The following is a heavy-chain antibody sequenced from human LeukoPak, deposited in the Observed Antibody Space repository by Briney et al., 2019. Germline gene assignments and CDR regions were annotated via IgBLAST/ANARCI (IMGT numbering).Heavy chain of an antibody. CDR3: VREAGYCAPVCVKTNWFDP. V-gene: IGHV3-23*01. CDR2: ISNGKT. D-gene: IGHD2-15*01. CDR1: GFPFSSHA. Sequence: GGSLRLSCAASGFPFSSHAMSWVRQPPGEGLEWVAAISNGKTYYADSVRGRFAISRDDSTNTGYLHMNSLRDEDTALYHCVREAGYCAPVCVKTNWFDPWGQGTLVTVSS. J-gene: IGHJ5*02.